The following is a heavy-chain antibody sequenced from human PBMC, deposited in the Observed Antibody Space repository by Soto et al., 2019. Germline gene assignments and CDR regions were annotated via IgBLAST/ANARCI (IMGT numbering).Heavy chain of an antibody. CDR2: ISSSSYI. J-gene: IGHJ6*02. Sequence: GGSLRLSCAASGFTFSSYSMNWVRQAPGKGLEWVSSISSSSYIYYADSVKGRFTISRDNAKNSLYLQMNSLRAEDTAVYYCARDYSVRFLEWGARGYYGMDVWGQGTTVTVSS. V-gene: IGHV3-21*01. D-gene: IGHD3-3*01. CDR3: ARDYSVRFLEWGARGYYGMDV. CDR1: GFTFSSYS.